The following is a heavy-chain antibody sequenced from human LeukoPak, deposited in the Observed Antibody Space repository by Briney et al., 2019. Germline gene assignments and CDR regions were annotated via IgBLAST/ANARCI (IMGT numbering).Heavy chain of an antibody. J-gene: IGHJ4*02. Sequence: PGGSLKLSCAASGFTFSSYAMHWVRQAPGKGLEWVGFIRSKAYGGTTEYAASVKGRFTISRDDSKSIAYLQMNSLKTEDTAVYYCTTGYYDILTGYSPSDYWGQGTLVTVSS. CDR2: IRSKAYGGTT. CDR1: GFTFSSYA. D-gene: IGHD3-9*01. V-gene: IGHV3-49*04. CDR3: TTGYYDILTGYSPSDY.